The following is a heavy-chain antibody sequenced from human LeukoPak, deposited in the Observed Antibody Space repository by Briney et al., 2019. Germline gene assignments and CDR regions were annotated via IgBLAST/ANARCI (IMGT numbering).Heavy chain of an antibody. Sequence: PGGSLRLSCEASGFIFSSYEMNWVRQAPGKGLEWVSFISSSGRTMYYADSMKGRFTVSRDNAKNSVYLQMNSLRAEDTAVYYCAREDCGGSCYKDYWFDPWGQGTLVTVSS. D-gene: IGHD2-15*01. J-gene: IGHJ5*02. V-gene: IGHV3-48*03. CDR1: GFIFSSYE. CDR2: ISSSGRTM. CDR3: AREDCGGSCYKDYWFDP.